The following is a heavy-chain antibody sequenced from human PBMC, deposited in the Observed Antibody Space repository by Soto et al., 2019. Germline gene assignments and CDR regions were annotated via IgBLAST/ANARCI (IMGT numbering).Heavy chain of an antibody. CDR3: ARSGAGSGWL. D-gene: IGHD6-19*01. J-gene: IGHJ4*02. CDR2: ISYSGST. CDR1: GDSVSNGHYF. Sequence: SETLSLTCTVSGDSVSNGHYFWSWIRQPPGKGLEWIAYISYSGSTNYNPSLKSRVTISRDTSKNQFSLRLTSVTAADTAIYYCARSGAGSGWLGGQGTLVTVSS. V-gene: IGHV4-61*01.